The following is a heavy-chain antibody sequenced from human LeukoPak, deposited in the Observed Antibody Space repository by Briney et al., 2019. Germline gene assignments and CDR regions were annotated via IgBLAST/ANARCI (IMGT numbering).Heavy chain of an antibody. CDR1: GFSFSTYT. J-gene: IGHJ4*02. CDR3: ARKGGTMITSRHFDF. V-gene: IGHV3-30*04. CDR2: ISYDGNEK. Sequence: GGSLRLSCAASGFSFSTYTMHWVRLAPGMGLEWVAVISYDGNEKHYADSVKGRFTISRDVSKSTLYLQMNSLTPEDTAVYYCARKGGTMITSRHFDFWGQGTLVTVSS. D-gene: IGHD3-16*01.